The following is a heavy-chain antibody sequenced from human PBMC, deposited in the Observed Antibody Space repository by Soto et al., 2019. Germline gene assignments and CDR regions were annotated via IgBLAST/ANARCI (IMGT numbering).Heavy chain of an antibody. V-gene: IGHV3-15*07. CDR1: GFTFSNAW. CDR3: AKDLRWLRFSGLSNWFDP. CDR2: IKSRTDGGTT. D-gene: IGHD5-12*01. J-gene: IGHJ5*02. Sequence: PGGSLRLSCAASGFTFSNAWMNWVRQAPGKGLEWVGRIKSRTDGGTTDYAAPVKGRFTISRDDSKNTLYLQMNSLRAEDTAVYYCAKDLRWLRFSGLSNWFDPWGQGTLVTVSS.